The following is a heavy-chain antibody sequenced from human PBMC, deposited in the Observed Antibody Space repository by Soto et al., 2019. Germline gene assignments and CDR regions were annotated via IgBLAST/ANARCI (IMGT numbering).Heavy chain of an antibody. D-gene: IGHD3-16*01. CDR2: ISSSSSYI. J-gene: IGHJ5*02. CDR3: ARALSPYEGAVSSWFDP. V-gene: IGHV3-21*01. CDR1: GFTFSSYS. Sequence: GGSLRLSCAASGFTFSSYSMNWVRQAPGKGLEWVSSISSSSSYIYYADSVKGRFTISRDNAKNSLYLQMNSLRAEDTAVYYCARALSPYEGAVSSWFDPWGQGTLVTVSS.